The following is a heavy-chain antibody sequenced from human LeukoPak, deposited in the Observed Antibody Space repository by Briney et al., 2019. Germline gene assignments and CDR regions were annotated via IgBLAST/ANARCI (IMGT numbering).Heavy chain of an antibody. CDR1: GYTFTSYD. CDR2: MNPNSGNT. Sequence: GASVKVSCRASGYTFTSYDINWVRQAPGQRLEWMGWMNPNSGNTGYAQNFQGRVTITRNTSISTAYMELSSLRSEDTAVYYCARVGYGDDTFDYWGQGTLVTVSS. V-gene: IGHV1-8*03. J-gene: IGHJ4*02. CDR3: ARVGYGDDTFDY. D-gene: IGHD4-17*01.